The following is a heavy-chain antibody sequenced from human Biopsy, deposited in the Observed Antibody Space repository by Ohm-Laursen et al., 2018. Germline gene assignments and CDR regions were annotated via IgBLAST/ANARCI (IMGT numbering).Heavy chain of an antibody. CDR2: VFDSGST. CDR1: GDSMSSGAYN. D-gene: IGHD3-22*01. Sequence: PSDTLSLTCSVSGDSMSSGAYNWNWVRQHPGKGLEWIGYVFDSGSTYYSPSLEGRLTISIDTPKNQFSLKLTSVTAADTAVYYCARTPLWDGGGYDSPHFDSWGQGTLVTVSS. J-gene: IGHJ5*01. CDR3: ARTPLWDGGGYDSPHFDS. V-gene: IGHV4-31*03.